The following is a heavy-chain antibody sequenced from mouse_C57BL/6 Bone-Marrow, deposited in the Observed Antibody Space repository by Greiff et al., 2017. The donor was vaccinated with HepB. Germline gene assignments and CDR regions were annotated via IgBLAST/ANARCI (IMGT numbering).Heavy chain of an antibody. CDR1: GYTFTTYP. J-gene: IGHJ1*03. CDR2: FHPYNDDT. Sequence: VQLQQSGAELVKPGALVKMSCKASGYTFTTYPIEWMKQNHGKSLEWIGNFHPYNDDTKYNEKFKGKATLTVEKSSSTVYLELSRLTSDDSAVYYCATYGSSPWYFDVWGTGTTVTVSS. V-gene: IGHV1-47*01. CDR3: ATYGSSPWYFDV. D-gene: IGHD1-1*01.